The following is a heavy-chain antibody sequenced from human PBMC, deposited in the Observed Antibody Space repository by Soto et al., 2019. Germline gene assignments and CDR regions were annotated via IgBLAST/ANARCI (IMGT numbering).Heavy chain of an antibody. Sequence: SETLSLTCTVSGGSISRGDYYWSWIRQPPGKGLEWIGYIYYSGSTYYNPSLKSRVTISVDTSKNQFSLKLSSVTAADTAVYYCARDFEGCSGGSCYLYFDYRGQGTLVTVSS. V-gene: IGHV4-30-4*01. J-gene: IGHJ4*02. CDR3: ARDFEGCSGGSCYLYFDY. CDR2: IYYSGST. CDR1: GGSISRGDYY. D-gene: IGHD2-15*01.